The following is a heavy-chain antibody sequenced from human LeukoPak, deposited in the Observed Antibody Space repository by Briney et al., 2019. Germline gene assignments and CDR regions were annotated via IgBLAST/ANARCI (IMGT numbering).Heavy chain of an antibody. D-gene: IGHD3-10*01. V-gene: IGHV7-4-1*02. CDR2: INTNTWNP. CDR1: GYTFTDYA. Sequence: ASVKVSCKAPGYTFTDYAINWVRQAPGQGLEWMGWINTNTWNPTYAQGFTGRFVFSLDTSVSTAYLQISSLKAEDTAVYYCARDRDWFDPWGQGTLVTVSS. J-gene: IGHJ5*02. CDR3: ARDRDWFDP.